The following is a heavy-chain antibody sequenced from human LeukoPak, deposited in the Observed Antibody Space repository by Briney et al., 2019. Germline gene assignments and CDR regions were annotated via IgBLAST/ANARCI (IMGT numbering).Heavy chain of an antibody. CDR1: GFTVSSNR. V-gene: IGHV3-53*01. CDR3: ARGPAGYN. D-gene: IGHD1-1*01. Sequence: GGSLRLSCAASGFTVSSNRMSWVRQAPGKGLEWVSVIYSGGSTEYADSVKGRFTISRDNSKNTLYLQMNSLRAEDTAVYHCARGPAGYNWGQGTLVTVSS. J-gene: IGHJ4*02. CDR2: IYSGGST.